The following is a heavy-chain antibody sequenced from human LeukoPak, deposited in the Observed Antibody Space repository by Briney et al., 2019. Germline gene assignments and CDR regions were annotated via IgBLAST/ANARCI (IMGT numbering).Heavy chain of an antibody. J-gene: IGHJ5*02. Sequence: GGSLRLSCAASGFTFSSYGMHWVRQAPGKGLEWVANIKQDGSEKYYVDSVKGRFTISRDNAKNSLYLQMNSLRAEDTAVYYCARGGSSHNNWFDPWGQGTLVTVSS. CDR3: ARGGSSHNNWFDP. D-gene: IGHD2-2*01. V-gene: IGHV3-7*01. CDR1: GFTFSSYG. CDR2: IKQDGSEK.